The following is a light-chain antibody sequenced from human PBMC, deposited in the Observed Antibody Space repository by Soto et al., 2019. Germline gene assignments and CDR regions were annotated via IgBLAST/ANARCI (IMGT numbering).Light chain of an antibody. J-gene: IGLJ2*01. CDR2: DVS. V-gene: IGLV2-14*01. Sequence: HSALTQPASVSGSPGQSITFSCTGTSSDVGGYNYVSWYQQHPGKAPKLMIYDVSNRPSGVSNRFSGSKSGNTASLTISGLQAEDEADYYCSSYTSSSTVVFGGGTKLTVL. CDR1: SSDVGGYNY. CDR3: SSYTSSSTVV.